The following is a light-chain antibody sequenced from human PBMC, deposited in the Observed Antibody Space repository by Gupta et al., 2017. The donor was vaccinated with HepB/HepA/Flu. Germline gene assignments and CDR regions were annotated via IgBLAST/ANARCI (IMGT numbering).Light chain of an antibody. CDR3: SSYTSSNTYV. V-gene: IGLV2-14*03. Sequence: QSALPQPASVSGSPGQSLTISCTGTSSDVGFYNYVSWDQQHPGKAPKLMIYDVSHRPSGVSNRFSGSKSGNTASLTISGRQAEDEADYYCSSYTSSNTYVFGTGTKVTVL. CDR1: SSDVGFYNY. CDR2: DVS. J-gene: IGLJ1*01.